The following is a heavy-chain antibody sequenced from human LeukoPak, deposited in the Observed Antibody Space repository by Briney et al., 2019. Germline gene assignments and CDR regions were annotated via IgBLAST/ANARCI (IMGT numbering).Heavy chain of an antibody. Sequence: ASVKVSCKASGNTFSSYEINWVRQATGQGLGWLGWMNPNSGNTGYAQKFQGRVTMTRNTSISTAYMELSSLRSEDTAVYYCARGNYFGSGSFDNWGQGTLVTVSS. CDR3: ARGNYFGSGSFDN. CDR1: GNTFSSYE. CDR2: MNPNSGNT. V-gene: IGHV1-8*01. J-gene: IGHJ4*02. D-gene: IGHD3-10*01.